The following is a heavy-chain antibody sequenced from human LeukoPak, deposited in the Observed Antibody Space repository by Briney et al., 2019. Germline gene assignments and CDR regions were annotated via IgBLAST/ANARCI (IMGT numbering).Heavy chain of an antibody. V-gene: IGHV3-21*01. CDR1: GFTFSSYS. J-gene: IGHJ5*02. D-gene: IGHD4-17*01. Sequence: GGSLRLSCGASGFTFSSYSMNWVRQAPGKGLEWVSSISSSSSYIYYADSVKGRFTISRDNAKNSLYLQMNSLRAEDTVVYYCARGSHDYGNWFDPWGQGTLVTVSS. CDR2: ISSSSSYI. CDR3: ARGSHDYGNWFDP.